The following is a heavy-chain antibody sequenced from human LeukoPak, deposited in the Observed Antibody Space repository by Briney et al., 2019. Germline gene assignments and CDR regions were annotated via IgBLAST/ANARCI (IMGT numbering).Heavy chain of an antibody. J-gene: IGHJ4*02. CDR1: GGAISRYY. CDR2: IYYSGST. Sequence: PSETLSLTCIVSGGAISRYYWSWIRQPPGKGLEWIGYIYYSGSTDYNPSLKSRVTISVDTSRNQFSLRLSSLTAADTAVYYCARVTGYMTEDFFDYWGQGTLVTVSS. V-gene: IGHV4-59*01. D-gene: IGHD6-13*01. CDR3: ARVTGYMTEDFFDY.